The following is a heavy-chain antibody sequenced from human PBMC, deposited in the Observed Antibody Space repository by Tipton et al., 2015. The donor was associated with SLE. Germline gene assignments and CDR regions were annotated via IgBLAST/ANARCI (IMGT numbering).Heavy chain of an antibody. CDR1: GYSISSGYY. CDR2: IYHIGST. Sequence: TLSLTCTVSGYSISSGYYWGWIRQPPGKGLEWIGSIYHIGSTYYNPSLKSRVTISVDTSKNQFSLRLTSVTAADTAVYYCALQYDSTGYYWFWGQGTPVTVSS. D-gene: IGHD3-22*01. J-gene: IGHJ4*02. CDR3: ALQYDSTGYYWF. V-gene: IGHV4-38-2*02.